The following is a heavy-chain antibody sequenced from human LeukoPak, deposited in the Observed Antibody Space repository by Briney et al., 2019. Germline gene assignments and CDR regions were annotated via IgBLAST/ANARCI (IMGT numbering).Heavy chain of an antibody. V-gene: IGHV5-51*01. CDR1: GYNFSDYW. CDR2: IYPGDSDT. D-gene: IGHD2-2*01. J-gene: IGHJ6*02. CDR3: ARRDGYCSSTSCYADYCYGMDV. Sequence: GESLKISCKASGYNFSDYWIGWVRQMPGKGLEWMGIIYPGDSDTTYSPSFQGQVTISADKSISTAYLQWSSLKASDTAMYYCARRDGYCSSTSCYADYCYGMDVWGQGTTVTVSS.